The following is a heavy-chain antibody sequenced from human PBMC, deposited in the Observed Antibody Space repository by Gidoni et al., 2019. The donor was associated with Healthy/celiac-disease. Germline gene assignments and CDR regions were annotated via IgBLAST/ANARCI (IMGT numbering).Heavy chain of an antibody. D-gene: IGHD5-18*01. Sequence: QLQLVESGVGVVQTGRSLRLSCAASGFTFSRHGMHGVRQAPGKGLEWVSVIWYDGSNKYYADSVKGRFTISRDNSKNTLYLQMNILRAEDTAVYYGAREGEEVDTARPSAFDYWGKGTLVTVSS. CDR3: AREGEEVDTARPSAFDY. CDR2: IWYDGSNK. J-gene: IGHJ4*02. CDR1: GFTFSRHG. V-gene: IGHV3-33*01.